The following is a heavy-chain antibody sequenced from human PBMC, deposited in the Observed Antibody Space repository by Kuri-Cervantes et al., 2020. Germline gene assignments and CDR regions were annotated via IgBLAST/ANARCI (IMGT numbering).Heavy chain of an antibody. D-gene: IGHD1-1*01. Sequence: GESLKISCAVSGFTFSDYYMSWVRQAPGKGLEWVGRIKSKTDGGTTDYAAPVKGRFTISRDDSKNTLYLQMNSLKTEDTAVYYCTTGYRGFDYWGQGTLVTVSS. CDR1: GFTFSDYY. CDR2: IKSKTDGGTT. J-gene: IGHJ4*02. CDR3: TTGYRGFDY. V-gene: IGHV3-15*01.